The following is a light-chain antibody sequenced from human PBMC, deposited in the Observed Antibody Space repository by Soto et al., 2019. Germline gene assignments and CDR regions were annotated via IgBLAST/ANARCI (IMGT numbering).Light chain of an antibody. Sequence: QAVVTQPPSVSGAPGQRVTISCTGSSSNIGAGYDVHWYQQLPGTAPKLLIYGNSNRPSGVPDPFSGSKSGTSASLAITGLQAEDEADYYCQSYDSSLSGVVFGGGTKLTVL. CDR1: SSNIGAGYD. J-gene: IGLJ2*01. CDR3: QSYDSSLSGVV. V-gene: IGLV1-40*01. CDR2: GNS.